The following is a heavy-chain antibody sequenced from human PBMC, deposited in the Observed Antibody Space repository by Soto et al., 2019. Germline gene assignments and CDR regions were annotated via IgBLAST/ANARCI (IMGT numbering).Heavy chain of an antibody. D-gene: IGHD2-15*01. J-gene: IGHJ6*02. Sequence: AGGSLRLSCAASGFTFSSYAMHWVRQAPGKGLEWVAVISCDGGNKYYADSVKGRFTISRDNSKNTLYLEMNSLRVEDTAVYHCVRDTAYCSGGTCYSSHDMDVWGQGTTVTVYS. CDR3: VRDTAYCSGGTCYSSHDMDV. CDR2: ISCDGGNK. CDR1: GFTFSSYA. V-gene: IGHV3-30*04.